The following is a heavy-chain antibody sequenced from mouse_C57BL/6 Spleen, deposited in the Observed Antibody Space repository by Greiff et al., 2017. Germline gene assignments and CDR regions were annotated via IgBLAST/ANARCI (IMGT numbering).Heavy chain of an antibody. J-gene: IGHJ4*01. Sequence: EVQVVESGGGLVQPGGSLKLSCAASGFTFSDYYMYWVRQTPEKRLEWVAYISNGGGSTYYPDTVKGRFTISRDNAKNTLYLQMSRLKSEDTAMYYCARHGGKLGAMDYWGQGTSVTVSS. V-gene: IGHV5-12*01. CDR1: GFTFSDYY. CDR3: ARHGGKLGAMDY. CDR2: ISNGGGST.